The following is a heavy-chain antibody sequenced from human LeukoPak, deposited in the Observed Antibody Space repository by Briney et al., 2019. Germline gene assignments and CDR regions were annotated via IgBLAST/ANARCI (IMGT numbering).Heavy chain of an antibody. Sequence: GGSLRLSCAASRFTFSSYWMGWVRQAPGKGLEWVANIKQDGSEKYYVDSVKGRFTISRDNAKNSLYLQTNSLRAEDTAVYYCARENYFDYWGQGTLVTVSS. V-gene: IGHV3-7*01. CDR1: RFTFSSYW. J-gene: IGHJ4*02. CDR2: IKQDGSEK. CDR3: ARENYFDY.